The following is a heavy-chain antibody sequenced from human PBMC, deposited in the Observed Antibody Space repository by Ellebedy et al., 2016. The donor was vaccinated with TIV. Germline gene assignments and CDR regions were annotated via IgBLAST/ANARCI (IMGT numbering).Heavy chain of an antibody. D-gene: IGHD3-10*01. CDR2: NNPRSGGT. J-gene: IGHJ4*02. CDR3: TRVYYGSWTQFDY. V-gene: IGHV1-2*02. CDR1: GYAFIDYY. Sequence: AASVKVSCKASGYAFIDYYIHWVRQAPGQGLEWMGWNNPRSGGTKYAQQFQGRVTMTRDTSIITASMELRRLRSDDTAVYYCTRVYYGSWTQFDYWGQGTLVTVSS.